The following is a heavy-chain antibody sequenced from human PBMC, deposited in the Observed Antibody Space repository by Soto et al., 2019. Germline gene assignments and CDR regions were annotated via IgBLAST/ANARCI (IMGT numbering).Heavy chain of an antibody. Sequence: PSQTLSLTCAISGDSVSSNSGAWNWIRQSPSRGLEWLGRTYYRSHWYNDFAVSVKSRVTIDPDTSKNQFSLQLNSVTPEDTAVYYCVRQYRDSQYYSGLDVWGKGTTVTVSS. CDR1: GDSVSSNSGA. CDR3: VRQYRDSQYYSGLDV. D-gene: IGHD6-6*01. J-gene: IGHJ6*04. V-gene: IGHV6-1*01. CDR2: TYYRSHWYN.